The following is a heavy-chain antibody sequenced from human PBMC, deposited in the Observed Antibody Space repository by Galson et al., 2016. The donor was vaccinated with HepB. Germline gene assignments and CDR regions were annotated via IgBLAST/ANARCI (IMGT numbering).Heavy chain of an antibody. CDR1: GGTFSSYA. Sequence: SVKVSCKASGGTFSSYAISWVRQAPGQGLEWMGGIIPIFGTANYAQKFQGRVTITADESTSTAYMELSSLRSEDTAVYYCAREPNYGDYVYYYYGMDVWGQGTTVTVSS. J-gene: IGHJ6*02. CDR3: AREPNYGDYVYYYYGMDV. V-gene: IGHV1-69*13. D-gene: IGHD4-17*01. CDR2: IIPIFGTA.